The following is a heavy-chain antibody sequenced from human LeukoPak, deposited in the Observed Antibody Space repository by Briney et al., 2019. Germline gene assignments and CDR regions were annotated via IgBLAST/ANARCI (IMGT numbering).Heavy chain of an antibody. CDR1: TSR. J-gene: IGHJ5*01. Sequence: ASVKVSCKATSRISWVRQAPGQGLEWMGWIGTYGGDTYYAQKFQGRITATTDTSTSTVYMKLRNLRSDDTAVYYCARDLWNFYDDSGYNRDFDSWGQGTLVTVSS. V-gene: IGHV1-18*01. CDR3: ARDLWNFYDDSGYNRDFDS. D-gene: IGHD3-22*01. CDR2: IGTYGGDT.